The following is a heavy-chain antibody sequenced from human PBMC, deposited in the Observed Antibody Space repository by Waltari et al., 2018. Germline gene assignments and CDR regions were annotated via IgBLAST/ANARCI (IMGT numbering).Heavy chain of an antibody. CDR1: GGTFSSYA. CDR3: ARDTATVTTHAFDI. J-gene: IGHJ3*02. CDR2: IITILGIA. V-gene: IGHV1-69*10. Sequence: QVQLVQSGAEVKKPGSSVKVSCKASGGTFSSYAISWVRQAPGQGLEWMGGIITILGIANYAQKFQGRVTITADKSTSTAYMELSSLRSEDTAVYYCARDTATVTTHAFDIWGQGTMVTVSS. D-gene: IGHD4-4*01.